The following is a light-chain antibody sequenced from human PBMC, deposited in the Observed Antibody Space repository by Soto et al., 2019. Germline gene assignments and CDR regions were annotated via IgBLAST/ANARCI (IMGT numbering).Light chain of an antibody. Sequence: SYELTQPLSVSVALGQTARITCGGNNIGSKNVHWYQQKPGQAPVLVIYRDSNRPSGIPERFSGSNSGNTATLTINRAQVGDEADYDCQVWDSSTVFGGGTKLTVL. CDR3: QVWDSSTV. CDR1: NIGSKN. V-gene: IGLV3-9*01. J-gene: IGLJ2*01. CDR2: RDS.